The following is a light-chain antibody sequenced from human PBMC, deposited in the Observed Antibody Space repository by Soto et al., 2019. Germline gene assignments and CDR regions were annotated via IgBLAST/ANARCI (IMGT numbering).Light chain of an antibody. V-gene: IGKV1-5*03. CDR2: KAS. Sequence: DIQMTQSPSTLSASVGERVTITCRASQSISSWLAWYQQKPGKAPKLLIYKASSLESGVPSRFSGSGSGTEFTLTISSLQPYYFATYYRQHYNSYSRTFGQGTRVDIK. CDR1: QSISSW. J-gene: IGKJ1*01. CDR3: QHYNSYSRT.